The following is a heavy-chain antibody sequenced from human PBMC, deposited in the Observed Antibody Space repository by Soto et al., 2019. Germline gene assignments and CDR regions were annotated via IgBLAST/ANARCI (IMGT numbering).Heavy chain of an antibody. D-gene: IGHD2-15*01. CDR3: AREFKGGVAAYYYYYYGMDV. CDR1: GGSFSGYY. V-gene: IGHV4-34*01. Sequence: ETLSLTCAVYGGSFSGYYWSWIRQPPGKGLEWIGEINHSGSTNYNPSLKSRVTISVDTSKNHFSLKLSSVNAAATAVYYCAREFKGGVAAYYYYYYGMDVWGQVTTVTVYS. CDR2: INHSGST. J-gene: IGHJ6*02.